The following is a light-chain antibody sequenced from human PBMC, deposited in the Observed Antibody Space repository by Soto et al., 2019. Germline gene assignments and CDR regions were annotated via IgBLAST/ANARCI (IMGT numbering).Light chain of an antibody. CDR2: DVS. Sequence: EVVLTQSPATLSLSPGGSATLSCRASQSVSSYLAWYQQRPGQALRLLIYDVSKRATGIPARFSGSGSGTDFTLTISSLEPEDFAVYYCQQRSNWPPLTFGGGTKVAIK. CDR1: QSVSSY. J-gene: IGKJ4*01. CDR3: QQRSNWPPLT. V-gene: IGKV3-11*01.